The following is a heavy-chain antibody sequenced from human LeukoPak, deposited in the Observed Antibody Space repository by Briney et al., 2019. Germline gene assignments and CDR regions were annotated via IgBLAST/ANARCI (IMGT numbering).Heavy chain of an antibody. CDR2: INPNSGGT. J-gene: IGHJ5*02. Sequence: ASVKVSCKASGYTFTGYYMHWVRQAPGQGLEWMGWINPNSGGTNYAQKFQGRVTMTRDTSISTACMELSRLRPDDTAVYYCARERRYCSGGSCSSPTGFDPWGQGTLVTVSS. CDR3: ARERRYCSGGSCSSPTGFDP. D-gene: IGHD2-15*01. V-gene: IGHV1-2*02. CDR1: GYTFTGYY.